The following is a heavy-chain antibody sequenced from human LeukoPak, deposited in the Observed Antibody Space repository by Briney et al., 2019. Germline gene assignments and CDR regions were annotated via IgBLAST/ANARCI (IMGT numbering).Heavy chain of an antibody. CDR1: GYTFIIYG. Sequence: VASVKVSCKASGYTFIIYGISWVRQAPGQGLEWMGWISAYNGNTNYAQKVQGRVTMTTDTSTSTAYMELRSLRSDDTAVYYCARDSTVVASGSYYLPDFDYWGQGTLVTVSS. D-gene: IGHD3-10*01. V-gene: IGHV1-18*01. CDR3: ARDSTVVASGSYYLPDFDY. CDR2: ISAYNGNT. J-gene: IGHJ4*02.